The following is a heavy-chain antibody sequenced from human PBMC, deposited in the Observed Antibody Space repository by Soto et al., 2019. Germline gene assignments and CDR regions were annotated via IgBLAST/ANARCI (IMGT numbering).Heavy chain of an antibody. CDR2: IYYSGST. D-gene: IGHD6-19*01. CDR1: GGSISSSSYY. CDR3: AGGGIAVAGTGAFDI. Sequence: SETLSLTCTVSGGSISSSSYYWGWIRQPPGKGLEWIGSIYYSGSTYYNPSLKSRVTISVDTSKNQFSLKLSSVTAADTAVYYCAGGGIAVAGTGAFDIWGQGTMVTVSS. V-gene: IGHV4-39*01. J-gene: IGHJ3*02.